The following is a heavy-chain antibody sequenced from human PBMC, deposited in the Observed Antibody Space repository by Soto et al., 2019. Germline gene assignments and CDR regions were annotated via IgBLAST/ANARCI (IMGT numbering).Heavy chain of an antibody. J-gene: IGHJ6*02. CDR2: IYSGGST. V-gene: IGHV3-53*01. CDR3: ARDLVEQQLVQGGYYYYGMDV. Sequence: GALRLSCAASGFTVSSNYMSWVRQAPGKGLEWVSVIYSGGSTYYADSVKGRFTISRDNSKNTLYLQMNSLRAEGTAVYYCARDLVEQQLVQGGYYYYGMDVWGQGTTVTVSS. CDR1: GFTVSSNY. D-gene: IGHD6-13*01.